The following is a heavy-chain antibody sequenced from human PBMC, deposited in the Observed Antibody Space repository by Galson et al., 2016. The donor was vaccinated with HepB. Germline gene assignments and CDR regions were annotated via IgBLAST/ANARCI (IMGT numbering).Heavy chain of an antibody. CDR1: GFIFDNYA. V-gene: IGHV3-23*01. D-gene: IGHD4-17*01. CDR2: TTETGSFA. Sequence: SLRLSCAASGFIFDNYAMTWVRQAPGRGLEWVSATTETGSFAYYADSVRGRFTLSRDTSKNTVYLQMNYLRADDTALYYCGRDYPTMTDHYPYHVDVWGKGTAVTVSS. CDR3: GRDYPTMTDHYPYHVDV. J-gene: IGHJ6*04.